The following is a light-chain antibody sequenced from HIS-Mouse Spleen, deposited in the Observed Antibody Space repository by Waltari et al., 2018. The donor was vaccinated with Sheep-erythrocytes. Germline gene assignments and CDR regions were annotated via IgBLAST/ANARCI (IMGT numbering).Light chain of an antibody. Sequence: SYELTQPPSVSVSPGQTARITCSGVALPKKYAYWYQQTSGQAPVLVIYEDSKRPSGIPEGFSGSSSGTMATLTISGAQVADEADYYCYSTDSSGNHRVFGTGTKVTVL. V-gene: IGLV3-10*01. J-gene: IGLJ1*01. CDR1: ALPKKY. CDR2: EDS. CDR3: YSTDSSGNHRV.